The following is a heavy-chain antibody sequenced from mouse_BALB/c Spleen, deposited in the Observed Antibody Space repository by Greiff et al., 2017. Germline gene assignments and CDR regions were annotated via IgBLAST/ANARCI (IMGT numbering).Heavy chain of an antibody. J-gene: IGHJ2*01. V-gene: IGHV1-87*01. D-gene: IGHD1-1*01. Sequence: QVQLKQSGAELARPGASVKLSCKASGYTFTSYWMQWVKQRPGQGLEWIGAIYPGDGDTRYTQKFKGKATLTADKSSSTAYMQLSSLASEDSAVYYCARGGDYGSHDYWGQGTTLTVSS. CDR2: IYPGDGDT. CDR1: GYTFTSYW. CDR3: ARGGDYGSHDY.